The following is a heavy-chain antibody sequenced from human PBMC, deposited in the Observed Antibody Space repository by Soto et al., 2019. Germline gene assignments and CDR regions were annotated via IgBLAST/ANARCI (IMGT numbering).Heavy chain of an antibody. CDR2: ISSSSSTI. J-gene: IGHJ4*02. Sequence: GGSLRLSCAASGFTFSSYSMNWVRQAPGKGLEWVSYISSSSSTIYYADSVKGRFTISRDNAKNSLYLQMNSLRAEDTAVYYCARRTLLDYWGQGTLVTVSS. CDR3: ARRTLLDY. V-gene: IGHV3-48*01. CDR1: GFTFSSYS.